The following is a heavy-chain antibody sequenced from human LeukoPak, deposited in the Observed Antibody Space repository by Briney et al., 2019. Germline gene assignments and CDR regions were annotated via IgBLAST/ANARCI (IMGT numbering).Heavy chain of an antibody. V-gene: IGHV5-51*01. Sequence: GESLKISCKGSGYSFTSYWIGWVRQMPGKGLEWMGIIYPSDSDTRYSPSFQGQVTISADKSISTAYLQWSSLKASDTAMYYCASSDGDYYYGMDVWGQGTTVTVSS. J-gene: IGHJ6*02. CDR2: IYPSDSDT. CDR1: GYSFTSYW. D-gene: IGHD2-21*02. CDR3: ASSDGDYYYGMDV.